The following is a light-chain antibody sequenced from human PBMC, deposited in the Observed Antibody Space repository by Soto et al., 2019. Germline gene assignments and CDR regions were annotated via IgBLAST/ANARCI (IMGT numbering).Light chain of an antibody. CDR3: QQYVGSPIT. Sequence: IVLTQSPGTLSLSPGERVTLSCRASQSVTTRLAWYQHKPGQAPRLLMSGASSRASGVPDRFTGGGSGTDFSLTIRRLEPEDFALYYCQQYVGSPITFGQGTRLEIK. J-gene: IGKJ5*01. V-gene: IGKV3-20*01. CDR1: QSVTTR. CDR2: GAS.